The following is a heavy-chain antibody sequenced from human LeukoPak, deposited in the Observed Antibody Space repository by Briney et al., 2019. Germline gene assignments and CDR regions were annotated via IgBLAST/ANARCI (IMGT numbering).Heavy chain of an antibody. CDR1: GGSISSYY. V-gene: IGHV4-59*08. J-gene: IGHJ4*02. CDR2: IYYSGST. CDR3: ARGGDILTGYYRFDY. Sequence: SETLSLTCTVSGGSISSYYWSWIRQPPGKGLEWIGYIYYSGSTNYNPSLKSRVTISVDTSKNQFSLKLSSVTAADTAVYYCARGGDILTGYYRFDYWGQGTLVTVSS. D-gene: IGHD3-9*01.